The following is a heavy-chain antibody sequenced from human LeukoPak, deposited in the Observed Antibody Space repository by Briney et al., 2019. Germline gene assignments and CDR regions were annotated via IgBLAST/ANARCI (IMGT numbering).Heavy chain of an antibody. D-gene: IGHD1-26*01. CDR3: ARPSIVGATSLGY. J-gene: IGHJ4*02. Sequence: ASVKVSCTASGYTFTSYGISWVRQAPGQGLEWMGWISAYNGHTNYAQQLQGSVTMTTDTSTSTAYMELRSLRSDDTAVYYCARPSIVGATSLGYWGQGTLVTVSS. V-gene: IGHV1-18*01. CDR1: GYTFTSYG. CDR2: ISAYNGHT.